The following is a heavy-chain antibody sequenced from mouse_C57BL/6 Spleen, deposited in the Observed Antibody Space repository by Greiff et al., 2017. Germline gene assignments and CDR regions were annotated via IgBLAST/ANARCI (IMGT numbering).Heavy chain of an antibody. CDR3: ARRSNYGSYYYAMDY. CDR1: GYAFSSYW. Sequence: LQESGAELVKPGASVKISCKASGYAFSSYWMNWVKQRPGKGLEWIGQIYPGDGDTNYNGKFKGKATLTADKSSSTAYMQLSSLTSEDAAVYFCARRSNYGSYYYAMDYWGQGTSVTVSS. J-gene: IGHJ4*01. V-gene: IGHV1-80*01. D-gene: IGHD2-5*01. CDR2: IYPGDGDT.